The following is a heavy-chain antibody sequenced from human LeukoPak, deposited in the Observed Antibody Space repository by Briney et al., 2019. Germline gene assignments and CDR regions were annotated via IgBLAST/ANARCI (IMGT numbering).Heavy chain of an antibody. CDR1: GITFNSYA. J-gene: IGHJ3*02. D-gene: IGHD3-22*01. V-gene: IGHV3-23*01. CDR3: AKAAGHYDSSGLYDAFDI. Sequence: GGSLRLPCVVSGITFNSYAMTWVRQAPGKGLEWVSSISGSGAGTYFADSVRGRFTISRDNSESTLYLQMHSLRVDDTAVYYCAKAAGHYDSSGLYDAFDIWGQGTMVTVSS. CDR2: ISGSGAGT.